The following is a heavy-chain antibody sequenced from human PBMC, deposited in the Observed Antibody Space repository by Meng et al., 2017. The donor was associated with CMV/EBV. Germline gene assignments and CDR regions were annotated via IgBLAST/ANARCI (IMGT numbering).Heavy chain of an antibody. CDR3: ARGARGLVLRFLEWLSVDY. J-gene: IGHJ4*02. V-gene: IGHV3-74*01. CDR1: GFTLSSYW. D-gene: IGHD3-3*01. Sequence: GESLKISCAASGFTLSSYWMNWARQAPGKGLVWVSRINSDGSSTSYADSVKGRFTISRDNAKNTLYLQMNSLRAEDTAVYYCARGARGLVLRFLEWLSVDYWGQGTLVTVSS. CDR2: INSDGSST.